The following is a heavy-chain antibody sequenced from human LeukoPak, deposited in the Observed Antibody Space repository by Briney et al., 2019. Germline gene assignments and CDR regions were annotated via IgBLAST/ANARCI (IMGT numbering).Heavy chain of an antibody. J-gene: IGHJ4*02. CDR2: INHSGYT. D-gene: IGHD6-19*01. V-gene: IGHV4-34*01. Sequence: SETLSLTCAVSGVPFSNYYWSWVRQSPRQGLEWIGEINHSGYTNYSPSLKSRVTMSIDTSKNQFSLILTSVTAADAGVYFCTRAVAGHPDWGQGTLVTVSS. CDR3: TRAVAGHPD. CDR1: GVPFSNYY.